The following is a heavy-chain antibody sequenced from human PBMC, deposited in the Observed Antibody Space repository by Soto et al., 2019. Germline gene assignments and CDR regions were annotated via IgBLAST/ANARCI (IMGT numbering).Heavy chain of an antibody. J-gene: IGHJ4*02. V-gene: IGHV4-61*10. CDR3: ARCRYSYGHFDF. D-gene: IGHD5-18*01. CDR2: IYYSGTT. CDR1: GGSVSSGFYY. Sequence: QVQLQESGPGLVKPSETLSLTCTVSGGSVSSGFYYWTWIRQSSGKGPEWIGYIYYSGTTSYNPSLKSRVTMSRDTSKNLFSLELNSVTAADTAVYYCARCRYSYGHFDFWGRGTLVTVSS.